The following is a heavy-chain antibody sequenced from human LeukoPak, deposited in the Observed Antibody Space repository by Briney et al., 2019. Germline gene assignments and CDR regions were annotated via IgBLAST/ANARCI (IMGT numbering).Heavy chain of an antibody. V-gene: IGHV3-53*01. CDR3: ARGVEPLAANTLAY. Sequence: AGGSLRLSCAASGFTVITNDMTLVRQAPGKGLEWVSVLYSDGNTKYADSVQGRFTISRDNSKNTLYLEMNSLSPDDTAVYYCARGVEPLAANTLAYWGQGTLVSVSS. D-gene: IGHD1-14*01. CDR2: LYSDGNT. CDR1: GFTVITND. J-gene: IGHJ4*02.